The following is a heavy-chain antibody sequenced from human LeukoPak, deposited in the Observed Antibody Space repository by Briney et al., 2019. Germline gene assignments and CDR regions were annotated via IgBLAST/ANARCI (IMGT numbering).Heavy chain of an antibody. Sequence: SETLSLTCTVSGGSISSSSYYWSWVRQPPGKGLEWIGYIYYSGSTNYNPSLKSRVTISVDTSKNQFSLKLSSVTAADTAVYYCAGEDTYYYGSGSYFVAWGQGTLVTVSS. CDR1: GGSISSSSYY. CDR3: AGEDTYYYGSGSYFVA. V-gene: IGHV4-61*01. D-gene: IGHD3-10*01. J-gene: IGHJ5*02. CDR2: IYYSGST.